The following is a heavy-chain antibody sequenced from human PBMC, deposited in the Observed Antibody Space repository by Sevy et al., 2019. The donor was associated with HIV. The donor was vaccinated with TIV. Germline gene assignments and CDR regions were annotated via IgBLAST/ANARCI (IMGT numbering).Heavy chain of an antibody. Sequence: SENLSLTCTVSGGSISSSSYYWGWIRQPPGKGLEWIGSINYSGSTYYNPSLKSRVTISVDTSKNQFSLKLSSVTAADAAVYYCARHTDYVDNEVDYWGQGTLVTVSS. V-gene: IGHV4-39*01. CDR1: GGSISSSSYY. D-gene: IGHD4-17*01. J-gene: IGHJ4*02. CDR2: INYSGST. CDR3: ARHTDYVDNEVDY.